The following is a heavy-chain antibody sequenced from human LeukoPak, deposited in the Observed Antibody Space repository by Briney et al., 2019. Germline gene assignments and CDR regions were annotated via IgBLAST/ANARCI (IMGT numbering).Heavy chain of an antibody. CDR1: GFTFSSYW. CDR3: AKTYKYNYNGMDV. V-gene: IGHV3-7*03. CDR2: IKQDGSEK. D-gene: IGHD5-24*01. Sequence: GGSLRLSCAASGFTFSSYWMSWVRQAPGKGLEWVANIKQDGSEKYYVDSVKGRFTISRDNAKNSLYLQMSSLRAEDTAVYYCAKTYKYNYNGMDVWGQGTTVTVSS. J-gene: IGHJ6*02.